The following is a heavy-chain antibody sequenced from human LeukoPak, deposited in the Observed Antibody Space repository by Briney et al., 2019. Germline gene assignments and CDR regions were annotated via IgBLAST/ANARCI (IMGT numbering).Heavy chain of an antibody. CDR2: ISGSGGST. J-gene: IGHJ4*02. V-gene: IGHV3-23*01. D-gene: IGHD3-9*01. CDR1: GFTFSSYA. Sequence: TGGSLRLSCAASGFTFSSYAMSWVRQAPGKGLEWVSAISGSGGSTYYAASVKSRFTISRDNSKNTLYLQMNSLRAEDTAVYYCAKDGTYYDILTGYHYFDYWGQGTLVTVSS. CDR3: AKDGTYYDILTGYHYFDY.